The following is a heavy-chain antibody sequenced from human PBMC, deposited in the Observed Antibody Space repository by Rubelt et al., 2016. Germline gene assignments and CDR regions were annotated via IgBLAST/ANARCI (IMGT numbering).Heavy chain of an antibody. Sequence: QLQLQESGPGLVKPSETLSLTCTVSGGSISSSSYYWGWIRQPPGKGLEWIGSIFYSGSTYYNPSLRVRVPLSVDTSKNQFSLKLSSVTAADTAVYYCARSEWELLGYWGQGTLVTVSS. D-gene: IGHD1-26*01. CDR2: IFYSGST. CDR1: GGSISSSSYY. V-gene: IGHV4-39*01. CDR3: ARSEWELLGY. J-gene: IGHJ4*02.